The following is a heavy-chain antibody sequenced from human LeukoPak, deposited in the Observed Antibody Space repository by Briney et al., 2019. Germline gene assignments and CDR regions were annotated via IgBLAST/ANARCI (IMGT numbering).Heavy chain of an antibody. CDR2: IYTSGST. Sequence: SETLSLXCTVSGGSISSGSYYWSWIRQPAGKGLEWIGRIYTSGSTNYNPSLKSRVTISVDTSKNQFSLKLSSVTAADTAVYYCASGPAVYYYYYMDVWGKGTTVTVSS. CDR3: ASGPAVYYYYYMDV. D-gene: IGHD6-19*01. J-gene: IGHJ6*03. V-gene: IGHV4-61*02. CDR1: GGSISSGSYY.